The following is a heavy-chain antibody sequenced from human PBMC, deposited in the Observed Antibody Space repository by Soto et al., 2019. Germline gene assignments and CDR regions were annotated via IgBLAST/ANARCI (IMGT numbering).Heavy chain of an antibody. CDR2: INHVGIT. J-gene: IGHJ4*02. CDR1: GGSFRGFY. V-gene: IGHV4-34*01. D-gene: IGHD3-3*01. CDR3: ARAHDFWGGRQPPIAS. Sequence: QVQLQQWGAGLLKPSETRSLTCAVSGGSFRGFYLTWIRQSPGKGLAWLGDINHVGITNYNPSLKSRVSMPVDTSKSQFSLKLSSVTAADTAVYYWARAHDFWGGRQPPIASWGQGTLVTVSS.